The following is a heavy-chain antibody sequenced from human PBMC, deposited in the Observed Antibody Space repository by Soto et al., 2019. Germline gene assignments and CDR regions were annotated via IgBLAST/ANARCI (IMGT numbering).Heavy chain of an antibody. CDR1: GYTFTSYD. CDR3: ARSAQDIVVVPAARGEDWFDP. Sequence: ASVKVSCKASGYTFTSYDINWLRQSTGQGLEWMGWMNPNSGNTGYAQKFQGRVTMTRNTSISTAYMELSSLRSEDTAVYYCARSAQDIVVVPAARGEDWFDPWGQGTLVTVSS. CDR2: MNPNSGNT. V-gene: IGHV1-8*01. J-gene: IGHJ5*02. D-gene: IGHD2-2*01.